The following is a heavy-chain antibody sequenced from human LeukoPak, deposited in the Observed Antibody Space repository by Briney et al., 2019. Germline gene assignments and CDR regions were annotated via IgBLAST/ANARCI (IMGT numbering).Heavy chain of an antibody. CDR3: ASPAGDFWSGYFAISAFDI. D-gene: IGHD3-3*01. CDR2: ISYDGSNK. Sequence: GGSLRLSCAASGFTFSSYAMHWVRQAPGKGLEWVAVISYDGSNKYYADSVKGRFTISRDNSKNTLYLQMNSLRAEDTAVYYCASPAGDFWSGYFAISAFDIWGQGTMVTVSS. V-gene: IGHV3-30*04. CDR1: GFTFSSYA. J-gene: IGHJ3*02.